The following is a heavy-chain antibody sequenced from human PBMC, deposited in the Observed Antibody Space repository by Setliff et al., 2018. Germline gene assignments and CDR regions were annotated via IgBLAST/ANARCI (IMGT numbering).Heavy chain of an antibody. V-gene: IGHV4-38-2*02. CDR2: IYHSGST. J-gene: IGHJ4*02. D-gene: IGHD2-2*01. CDR1: GGSISSHY. CDR3: AREGVVPAAMWY. Sequence: SETLSLTCTVSGGSISSHYWSWIRQPPGKGLEWIGSIYHSGSTYYNPSLKSRVTISVDTSKNQFSLKLSSVTAADTAVYYCAREGVVPAAMWYWGQGTLVTVSS.